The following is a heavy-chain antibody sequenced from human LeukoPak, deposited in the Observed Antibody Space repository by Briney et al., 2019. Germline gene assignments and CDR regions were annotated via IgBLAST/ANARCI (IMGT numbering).Heavy chain of an antibody. V-gene: IGHV3-23*01. CDR3: AKTQRDCSSTSCSRYFGMDV. CDR2: ISGSSDST. Sequence: GGSLRLSCAASGFIFTGYFMSWVRQAPGKGLEWVSAISGSSDSTLFADSVKGRFTISRDNSKNTLYLQMNSLRAEDTAVYYCAKTQRDCSSTSCSRYFGMDVWGQGTTVTVSS. D-gene: IGHD2-2*01. CDR1: GFIFTGYF. J-gene: IGHJ6*02.